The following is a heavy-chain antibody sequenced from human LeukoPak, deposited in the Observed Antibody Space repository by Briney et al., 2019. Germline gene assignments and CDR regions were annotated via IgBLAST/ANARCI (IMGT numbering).Heavy chain of an antibody. Sequence: GGSLRLSCAASGFSFDTYEMNWVRQAPGKGLEWVSVIYSGGSTYYADSVKGRFTISRDNSKNTVYLQMNSLAAEDTAVYYCATSTAVVTGYFQHWGQGTLVTVSS. J-gene: IGHJ1*01. CDR1: GFSFDTYE. CDR3: ATSTAVVTGYFQH. CDR2: IYSGGST. V-gene: IGHV3-53*01. D-gene: IGHD5-18*01.